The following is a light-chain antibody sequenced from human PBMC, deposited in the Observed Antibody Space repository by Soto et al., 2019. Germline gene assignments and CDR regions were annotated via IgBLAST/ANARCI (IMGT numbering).Light chain of an antibody. CDR1: QSISSW. CDR2: DAS. J-gene: IGKJ2*01. V-gene: IGKV1-5*01. CDR3: QQYVSDQNTFGQYT. Sequence: DIQMTQSPSTLSASVGDRVTITCRASQSISSWLAWYQQKPGKAPKLLIYDASSLESGVPSRFSGSGSGTEFTLTISSLQPDDFATYYCQQYVSDQNTFGQYTFGQGTKLEIK.